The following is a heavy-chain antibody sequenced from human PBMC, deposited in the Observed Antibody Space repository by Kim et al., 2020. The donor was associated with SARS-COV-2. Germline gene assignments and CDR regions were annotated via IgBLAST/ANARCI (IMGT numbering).Heavy chain of an antibody. V-gene: IGHV3-33*01. CDR2: IWYDGSNK. D-gene: IGHD5-12*01. CDR1: GFTFSSYG. Sequence: GGSLRLSCAASGFTFSSYGMHWVRQAPGKGLEWVAVIWYDGSNKYYADSMKGRFTISRDNSKNTLYLQMNSLRAEDTAVYYCAREGYKEAFDIWGQGTMVTVSS. J-gene: IGHJ3*02. CDR3: AREGYKEAFDI.